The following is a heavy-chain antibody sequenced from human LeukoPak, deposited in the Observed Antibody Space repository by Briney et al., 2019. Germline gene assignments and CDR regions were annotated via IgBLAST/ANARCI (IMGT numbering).Heavy chain of an antibody. CDR3: ARDGLASIGLDM. V-gene: IGHV3-33*01. CDR1: GFTLTGYG. J-gene: IGHJ3*02. D-gene: IGHD6-13*01. CDR2: ILYDGNNK. Sequence: TGGSLRLSCAASGFTLTGYGMHWVRQAPGKGLEWVAVILYDGNNKYYVDSVKGRFTISRDTSKNTLYLQMNSLRGEDTAIYYCARDGLASIGLDMWGQGTVVTVSS.